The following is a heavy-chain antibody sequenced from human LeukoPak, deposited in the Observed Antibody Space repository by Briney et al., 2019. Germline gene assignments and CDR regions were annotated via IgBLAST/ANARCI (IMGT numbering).Heavy chain of an antibody. J-gene: IGHJ5*02. Sequence: SETLSLTCTVSGGSISSYYWSWIRQPAGKGLEWIGRIYTSGSTNYNPSLKGRVTMSVDTSKNQFSLKLSSVTAADTAVYYCARDRNGAGVAVLNWFDPWGQGTLVTVSS. CDR2: IYTSGST. V-gene: IGHV4-4*07. CDR1: GGSISSYY. CDR3: ARDRNGAGVAVLNWFDP. D-gene: IGHD2/OR15-2a*01.